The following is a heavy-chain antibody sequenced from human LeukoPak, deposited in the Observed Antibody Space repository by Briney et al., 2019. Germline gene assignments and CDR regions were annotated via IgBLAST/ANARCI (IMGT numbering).Heavy chain of an antibody. J-gene: IGHJ4*02. CDR3: AKDLTTVTTIPYFDY. CDR1: GYTLTELS. Sequence: ASVKVSCKVSGYTLTELSMHWVRQAPGKGFEWMGGVDPEDYETINAQKFQGRVTMTEDTSTDTAYMELSSLRSEDTAVYYCAKDLTTVTTIPYFDYWGQGTLVTVSS. V-gene: IGHV1-24*01. D-gene: IGHD4-17*01. CDR2: VDPEDYET.